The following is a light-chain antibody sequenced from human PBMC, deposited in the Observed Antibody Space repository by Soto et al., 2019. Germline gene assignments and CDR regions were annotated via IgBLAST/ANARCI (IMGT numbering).Light chain of an antibody. Sequence: QSVLTQPASVSGSPGQSITISCTGTRSDFGGYKYVSWYQQHPGKAPKLMIYEVSNRPSGVSNRFSGSKSGNTASLTISGLQAEDEADYYCSSYTSSSTLYVFGTGTKVTVL. V-gene: IGLV2-14*01. CDR3: SSYTSSSTLYV. CDR1: RSDFGGYKY. J-gene: IGLJ1*01. CDR2: EVS.